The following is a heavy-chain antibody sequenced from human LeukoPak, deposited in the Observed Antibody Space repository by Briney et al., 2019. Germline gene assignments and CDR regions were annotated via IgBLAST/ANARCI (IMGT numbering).Heavy chain of an antibody. CDR3: ARRSTRSYSSSFDY. J-gene: IGHJ4*02. Sequence: GGSLRLSCAASGFTFSDYYMSWIRQAPGKGLEWVSYISSGSSYTSYADSVKGRFTVSRDNAKNSLYVQMNSLRAEDTAIYYCARRSTRSYSSSFDYWGQGTLVTVSS. V-gene: IGHV3-11*03. CDR2: ISSGSSYT. D-gene: IGHD6-13*01. CDR1: GFTFSDYY.